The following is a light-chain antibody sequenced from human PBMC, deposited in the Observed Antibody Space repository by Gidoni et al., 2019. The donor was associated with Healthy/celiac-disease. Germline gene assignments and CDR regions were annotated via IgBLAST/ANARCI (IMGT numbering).Light chain of an antibody. CDR3: CSYTISSPHVV. J-gene: IGLJ2*01. CDR2: DVS. V-gene: IGLV2-14*03. Sequence: QSALTQPASVYGSPGQSITIPCTGTSRDVGGYNYVSWYPPHPGKAPKLMIYDVSNRPSGVSNRFSGLQAEDEADYYCCSYTISSPHVVFGGWTKLTVL. CDR1: SRDVGGYNY.